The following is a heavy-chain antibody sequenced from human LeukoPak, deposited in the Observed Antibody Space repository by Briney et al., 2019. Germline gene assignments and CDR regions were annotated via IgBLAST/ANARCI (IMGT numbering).Heavy chain of an antibody. CDR1: GYTLATHD. Sequence: ASVKVSCKASGYTLATHDINWVRQATGQGLEWMGWMNPNNGNTGSGQKFQGRLTMTRDTSINTAYMELSSLRSDDTAVYYCARWMEQWLPRGGYFDYWGQGTLVTVSS. D-gene: IGHD6-19*01. V-gene: IGHV1-8*01. CDR3: ARWMEQWLPRGGYFDY. CDR2: MNPNNGNT. J-gene: IGHJ4*02.